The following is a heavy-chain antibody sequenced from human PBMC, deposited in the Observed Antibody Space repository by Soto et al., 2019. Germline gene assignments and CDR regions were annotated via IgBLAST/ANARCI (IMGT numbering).Heavy chain of an antibody. CDR3: AKGVLRYFDWPPGPFFDY. D-gene: IGHD3-9*01. CDR1: GFTFSSYA. J-gene: IGHJ4*02. CDR2: ISGSGGST. V-gene: IGHV3-23*01. Sequence: EVQLLESGGGLVQPGGSLRLSCAASGFTFSSYAMSWVRQAPGKGLEWVSAISGSGGSTYYADSVKGRFTISRDNXKXTXILKIKSMRAEDTAGYYCAKGVLRYFDWPPGPFFDYWGQGTLVTVSS.